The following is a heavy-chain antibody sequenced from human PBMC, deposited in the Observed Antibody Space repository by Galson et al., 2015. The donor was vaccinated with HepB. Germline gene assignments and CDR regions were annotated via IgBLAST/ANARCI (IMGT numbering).Heavy chain of an antibody. D-gene: IGHD1-14*01. CDR3: ASDPPSSGYAFYT. J-gene: IGHJ3*02. CDR2: IWSDGSNK. CDR1: GFTFSTHA. V-gene: IGHV3-33*01. Sequence: LRLSCAASGFTFSTHAMHWVRQAPGRVLEWVAFIWSDGSNKYYADSVKGRFTISKDNSKNTLYLQMNSLRAEDTALYYCASDPPSSGYAFYTWGQGTMVTVSS.